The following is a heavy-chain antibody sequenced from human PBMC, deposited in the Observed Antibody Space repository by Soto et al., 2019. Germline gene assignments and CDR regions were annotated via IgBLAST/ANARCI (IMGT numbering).Heavy chain of an antibody. CDR3: ASHYDMWSGYLSPVDY. CDR2: IDTSGTKI. V-gene: IGHV3-11*01. CDR1: GYTFSDYY. D-gene: IGHD3-3*01. J-gene: IGHJ4*02. Sequence: QVQLVESGGDLVKPGGSLRLSCAASGYTFSDYYMSWIRQAPGKGLEWISYIDTSGTKIYYADSVKGRFTLTRENAKNSRYLEMNSLRDEDTAVYYCASHYDMWSGYLSPVDYWGQGTLVTVSS.